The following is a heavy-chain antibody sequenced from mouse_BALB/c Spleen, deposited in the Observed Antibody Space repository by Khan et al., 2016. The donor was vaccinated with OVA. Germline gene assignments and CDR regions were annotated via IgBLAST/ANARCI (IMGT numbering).Heavy chain of an antibody. V-gene: IGHV1-7*01. CDR1: GYTFTTYW. J-gene: IGHJ2*01. CDR3: TRDRIDY. Sequence: QVQLQQSGAERAKPGASVKMSCKASGYTFTTYWMYWVKQRPGQGLEWIGYINPTSGYTDYNEKFKDRATLSADKSSSTAYMQLSSLTSEDSAVYYCTRDRIDYWGQGTTLTVSS. CDR2: INPTSGYT.